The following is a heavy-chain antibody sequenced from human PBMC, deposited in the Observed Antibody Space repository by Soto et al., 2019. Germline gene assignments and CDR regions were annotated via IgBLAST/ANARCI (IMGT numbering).Heavy chain of an antibody. CDR1: GGSISSGGYY. Sequence: QVQLQESGPGLVKPSQTLSLTCTVSGGSISSGGYYWSWIRQHPGKGLEWIGYIYYSGSTYYNPSLKSRVTISVDTSKNQLPLQLSAVTAADTAVYYCARDVYWGSMRIGAFDIWGQGTMVIVAS. V-gene: IGHV4-31*03. CDR3: ARDVYWGSMRIGAFDI. CDR2: IYYSGST. D-gene: IGHD2-2*01. J-gene: IGHJ3*02.